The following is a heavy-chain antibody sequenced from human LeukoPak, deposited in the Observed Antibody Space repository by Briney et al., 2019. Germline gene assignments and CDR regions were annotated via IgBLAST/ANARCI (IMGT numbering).Heavy chain of an antibody. D-gene: IGHD5-18*01. CDR3: ASGYSYVVFDY. J-gene: IGHJ4*02. CDR2: IYYSGST. Sequence: PSETLSLTCTASGGSISSSSYYWGWIRQPPGKGLEWIGSIYYSGSTYYNPSLKSRVTISVDTSKNQFSLKLSSVTAADTAVHYCASGYSYVVFDYWGQGTLVTVSS. CDR1: GGSISSSSYY. V-gene: IGHV4-39*01.